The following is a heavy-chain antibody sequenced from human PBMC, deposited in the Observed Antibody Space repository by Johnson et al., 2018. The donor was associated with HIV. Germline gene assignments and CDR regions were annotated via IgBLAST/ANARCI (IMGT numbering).Heavy chain of an antibody. Sequence: QVQLVESGGGVVQPGRSLRLSCAASGFTFSSYGMHWVRQAPGKGLEWVAFILYDGSNKYYADSVKGRFTISRYNSKNTLYLQLTSLRAEDTAVYYCAASVYYYDSSGYFAFDIWGQGTMVTVSS. CDR3: AASVYYYDSSGYFAFDI. V-gene: IGHV3-33*08. J-gene: IGHJ3*02. CDR2: ILYDGSNK. CDR1: GFTFSSYG. D-gene: IGHD3-22*01.